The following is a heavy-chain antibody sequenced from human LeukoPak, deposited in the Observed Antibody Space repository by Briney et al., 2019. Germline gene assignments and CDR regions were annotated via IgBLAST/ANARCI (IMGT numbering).Heavy chain of an antibody. D-gene: IGHD2-15*01. V-gene: IGHV4-34*01. CDR3: ARGDRVVVVVAATRFDY. Sequence: SETLSLTCAVYGGSFSGYYWSWIRQPPGKGLEWIGEIIHSGSTNYNPSLKSRAPISVDTPKKQLSLKLSSVSAADTAVYYCARGDRVVVVVAATRFDYWGQGTLVTVSS. CDR1: GGSFSGYY. CDR2: IIHSGST. J-gene: IGHJ4*02.